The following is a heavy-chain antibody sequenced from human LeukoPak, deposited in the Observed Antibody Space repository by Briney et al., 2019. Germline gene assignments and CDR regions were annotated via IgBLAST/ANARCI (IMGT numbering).Heavy chain of an antibody. D-gene: IGHD6-13*01. CDR1: GGTFSSYA. V-gene: IGHV1-69*13. J-gene: IGHJ3*02. CDR3: ARGPRIAAAGTLGVAFDI. CDR2: IIPIFGTA. Sequence: GASVKVSCKASGGTFSSYAISWVRQAPGQGLEWMGGIIPIFGTANYAQKFQGRVTITADESTSTAYMELSSLRSEDTAVYYCARGPRIAAAGTLGVAFDIWGQGTMVTVSS.